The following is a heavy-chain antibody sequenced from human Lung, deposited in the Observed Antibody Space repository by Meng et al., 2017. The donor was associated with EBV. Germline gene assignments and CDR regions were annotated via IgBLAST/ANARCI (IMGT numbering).Heavy chain of an antibody. CDR1: GFTFSTYG. CDR3: ASHSGRPLGY. V-gene: IGHV3-33*01. J-gene: IGHJ4*02. Sequence: QVQLVESGGGVVQPGRSLRLSCAASGFTFSTYGMHWVRQAPGKGLEWVAVIWFDESNTYYADSVKGRFTISRDNSKNRLYLRMSSLRAEDTALYYCASHSGRPLGYWGQGTLVTVSS. CDR2: IWFDESNT. D-gene: IGHD1-26*01.